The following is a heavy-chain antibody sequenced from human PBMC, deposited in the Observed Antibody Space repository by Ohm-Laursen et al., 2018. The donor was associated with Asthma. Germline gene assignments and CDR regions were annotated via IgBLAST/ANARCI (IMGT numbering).Heavy chain of an antibody. D-gene: IGHD3-22*01. V-gene: IGHV1-24*01. Sequence: ASVKVSCKVSGYTLTELSMHWVRQAPGKGLEWMGGFDPEDGEAIYAQKFQGRVTMTEDTSTDTAYMELSSLRSDDTAVYYCARRYYYDSSGYHYYYGMDVWGQGTTVTVSS. CDR1: GYTLTELS. CDR3: ARRYYYDSSGYHYYYGMDV. J-gene: IGHJ6*02. CDR2: FDPEDGEA.